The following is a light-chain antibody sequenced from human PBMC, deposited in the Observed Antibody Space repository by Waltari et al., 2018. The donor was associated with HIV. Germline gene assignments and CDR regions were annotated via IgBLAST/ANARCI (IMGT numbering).Light chain of an antibody. J-gene: IGKJ2*01. V-gene: IGKV1-39*01. CDR1: QSISSY. CDR2: AAS. Sequence: DIQMTQSPSSLYASVGDRVTITCRASQSISSYLYWYHQKPGKAPKLLSYAASSLQSGVPSRFSGSGSGTDFTLTISSLQPEDFATYYCQQSYTTLYTFGQGTKLEIK. CDR3: QQSYTTLYT.